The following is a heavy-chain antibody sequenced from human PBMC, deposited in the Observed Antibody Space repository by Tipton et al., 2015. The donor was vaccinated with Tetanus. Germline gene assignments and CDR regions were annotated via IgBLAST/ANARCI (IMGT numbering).Heavy chain of an antibody. CDR3: VSGSALDY. CDR2: ISSTSRYI. V-gene: IGHV3-21*01. J-gene: IGHJ4*02. Sequence: SLRLSCEVSGFSFSNYKMNWVRQAPGRGLEWVSSISSTSRYINYADSVKGRFTISRDNAKNSLFLQMNSLRVDDTAVYYCVSGSALDYWGQGTLMTVSS. CDR1: GFSFSNYK. D-gene: IGHD6-25*01.